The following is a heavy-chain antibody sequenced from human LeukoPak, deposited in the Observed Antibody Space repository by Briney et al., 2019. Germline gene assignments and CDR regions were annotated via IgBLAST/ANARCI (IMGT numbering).Heavy chain of an antibody. CDR2: IRYDGSNK. D-gene: IGHD3-16*01. CDR1: GFTFSSYG. V-gene: IGHV3-30*02. CDR3: AKDLYEDYYMDV. Sequence: PGGSLRLSXAASGFTFSSYGMHWVRQAPGKGLEWVAFIRYDGSNKYYADSVKGRFTISRDNSKNTLYLQMNSLRAEDTAVYYCAKDLYEDYYMDVWGKGTTVTVSS. J-gene: IGHJ6*03.